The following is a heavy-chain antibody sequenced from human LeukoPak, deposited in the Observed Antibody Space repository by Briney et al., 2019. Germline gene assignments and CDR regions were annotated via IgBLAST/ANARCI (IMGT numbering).Heavy chain of an antibody. CDR1: GVTFSSYA. CDR3: VLFLRYLDY. CDR2: IKQDGSEK. D-gene: IGHD2-21*01. Sequence: PGGSLRLSCAASGVTFSSYAMYWVRQAPGEGLGWVANIKQDGSEKYYVHSVKRGFTISRENSKNTRYLQMNSLRAEDTAVYYCVLFLRYLDYWGQGTLVTVSS. J-gene: IGHJ4*02. V-gene: IGHV3-7*03.